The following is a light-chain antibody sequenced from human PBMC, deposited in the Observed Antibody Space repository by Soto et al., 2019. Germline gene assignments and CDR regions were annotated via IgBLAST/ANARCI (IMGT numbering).Light chain of an antibody. CDR2: GAS. CDR3: HHYVSSHRT. J-gene: IGKJ1*01. CDR1: RSVSNR. Sequence: ETLMTQSPATLSVSPGETVTFSCRASRSVSNRLAWYQHKPGQAPRLLVFGASSRVLGIPDRFSGSGSGTDFTVTISRLEPEDFAVEYCHHYVSSHRTFGHG. V-gene: IGKV3-20*01.